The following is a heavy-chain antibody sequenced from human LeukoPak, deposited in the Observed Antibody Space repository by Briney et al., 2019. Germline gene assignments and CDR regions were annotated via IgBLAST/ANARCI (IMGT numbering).Heavy chain of an antibody. V-gene: IGHV3-74*01. CDR1: GFTFSPYW. J-gene: IGHJ4*02. CDR3: ARGTALQDY. CDR2: INSDGTIT. D-gene: IGHD2-2*02. Sequence: GGSLGLSCAASGFTFSPYWMHWVRQVPGKGLVWVSDINSDGTITHYADSVKGRFTVSRDNAQDTLYLQMNSLRAEDTAVYYCARGTALQDYWGQGTLVTVSS.